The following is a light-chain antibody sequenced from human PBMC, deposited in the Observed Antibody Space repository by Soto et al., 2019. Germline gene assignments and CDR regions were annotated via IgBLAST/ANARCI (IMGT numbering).Light chain of an antibody. J-gene: IGKJ2*01. CDR1: RNISSG. CDR3: QQSYSTLPYT. CDR2: RAS. V-gene: IGKV1-39*01. Sequence: IQMTQSPSSLSASVGDRVTLSCRASRNISSGLNWYQLKPGKAPKLLLYRASTLQNGVPSSFSGSGSATDFTLIITTLQPEDVATYSCQQSYSTLPYTFGPGTKVEIK.